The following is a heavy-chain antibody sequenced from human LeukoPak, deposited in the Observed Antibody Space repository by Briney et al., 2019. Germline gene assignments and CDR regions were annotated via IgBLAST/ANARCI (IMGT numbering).Heavy chain of an antibody. CDR3: ARDLIPSSIAARPPWFDP. D-gene: IGHD6-6*01. Sequence: GASVKVSCKASGYTFTSYGISWVRQAPGQGLEWMGWISAYNGNTNYAQKLQGRVAMTTDTSTSTAYMELRSLRSDDTAVYYCARDLIPSSIAARPPWFDPWGQGTLVTVSS. J-gene: IGHJ5*02. CDR1: GYTFTSYG. CDR2: ISAYNGNT. V-gene: IGHV1-18*01.